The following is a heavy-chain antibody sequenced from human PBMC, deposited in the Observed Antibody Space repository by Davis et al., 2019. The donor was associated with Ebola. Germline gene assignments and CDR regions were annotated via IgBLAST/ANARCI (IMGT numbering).Heavy chain of an antibody. CDR3: ARSQEGVLEWLAFGY. CDR1: GFTFSDYY. Sequence: GESLKISCAASGFTFSDYYMSWIRQAPGKGLEWVSYISSSGSTIYYADSVKGRFTISRDNAKNSLYLQMNSLRAEDTAVYYCARSQEGVLEWLAFGYWGQGTLVTVSS. V-gene: IGHV3-11*01. D-gene: IGHD3-3*01. J-gene: IGHJ4*02. CDR2: ISSSGSTI.